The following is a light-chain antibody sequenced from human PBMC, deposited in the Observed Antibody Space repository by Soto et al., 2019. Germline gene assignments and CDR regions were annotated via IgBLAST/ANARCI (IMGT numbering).Light chain of an antibody. CDR3: QQYDNLPFT. V-gene: IGKV1-33*01. CDR1: QDISNY. CDR2: GAS. J-gene: IGKJ3*01. Sequence: DIQMNQSPSFLSASVGDRVTITCQASQDISNYLNWYQQIPGQAPKLLIYGASNLETGVPSRFSGSASGTDFSFTISSLQPEDIETYYCQQYDNLPFTFGPGTKVDIK.